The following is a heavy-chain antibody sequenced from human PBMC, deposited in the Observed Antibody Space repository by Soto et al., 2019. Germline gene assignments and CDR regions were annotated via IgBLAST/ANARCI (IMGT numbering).Heavy chain of an antibody. Sequence: QVQLVQSGSEVKRPGSSVKVSCKTSGGIFKNFDIGWVRQSPGQGLEWMGEIIPLFNATNYAQKFRGRVTVTADESTRTAYLELTRLTYYYTAVYFCAINAERNAQKFDFWGQGTLVTVSS. D-gene: IGHD2-2*01. J-gene: IGHJ4*02. V-gene: IGHV1-69*01. CDR3: AINAERNAQKFDF. CDR2: IIPLFNAT. CDR1: GGIFKNFD.